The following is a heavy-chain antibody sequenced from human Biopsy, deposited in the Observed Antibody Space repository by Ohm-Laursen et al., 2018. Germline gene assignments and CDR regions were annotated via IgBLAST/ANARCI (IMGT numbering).Heavy chain of an antibody. J-gene: IGHJ1*01. Sequence: ASVKVSCKAPEGTFSNYGVNWVRQAPGQGLEWLGGNIPILGTGNYAQKFQDRVTVAADTSTSTATMELRSLRSDNTAAYYCATKLTGYFHHWGQGTLVIVSS. CDR3: ATKLTGYFHH. CDR1: EGTFSNYG. CDR2: NIPILGTG. D-gene: IGHD3-9*01. V-gene: IGHV1-69*06.